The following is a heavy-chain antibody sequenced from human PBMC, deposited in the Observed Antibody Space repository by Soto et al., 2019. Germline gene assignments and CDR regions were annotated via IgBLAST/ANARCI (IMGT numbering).Heavy chain of an antibody. D-gene: IGHD2-2*01. CDR2: ISGSGGST. J-gene: IGHJ6*02. CDR1: GFTFSSYA. Sequence: PGGPLRLSCAASGFTFSSYAMSWVRQAPGKGLEWVSAISGSGGSTYYADSVKGRFTISRDNSKNTLYLQMNSLRAEDTAVYYSAKVKEDAGVVPAGRAMDVGVPGTTVTVSS. CDR3: AKVKEDAGVVPAGRAMDV. V-gene: IGHV3-23*01.